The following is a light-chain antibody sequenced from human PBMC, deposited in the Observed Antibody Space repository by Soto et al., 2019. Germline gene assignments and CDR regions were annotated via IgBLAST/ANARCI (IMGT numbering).Light chain of an antibody. J-gene: IGKJ2*01. V-gene: IGKV1-5*01. CDR1: QSVTNW. CDR2: DAS. Sequence: DIQMTQSPSTLSASVGDRVTITCRASQSVTNWLAWYQQKPGKAPNLLIYDASRLQSGIPSRFSGSGSGTEFTLPISSLQHDDLATYSCQQYTKYPYTFGQGTKLDIK. CDR3: QQYTKYPYT.